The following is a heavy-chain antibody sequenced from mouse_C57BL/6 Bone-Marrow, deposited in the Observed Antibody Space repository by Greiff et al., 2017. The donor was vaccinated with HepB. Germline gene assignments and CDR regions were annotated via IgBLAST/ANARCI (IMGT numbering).Heavy chain of an antibody. D-gene: IGHD2-4*01. CDR2: IHPSDSDT. J-gene: IGHJ4*01. CDR3: ARGNDYDCYAMDY. V-gene: IGHV1-74*01. CDR1: GYTFTSYW. Sequence: QVQLQQPGAELVKPGASVKVSCKASGYTFTSYWMHWVKQRPGQGLEWIGRIHPSDSDTNYNQKFKGKATLTVDKSSSTAYMQLNSLTSEDSAVYFCARGNDYDCYAMDYWGQGTSVTVSS.